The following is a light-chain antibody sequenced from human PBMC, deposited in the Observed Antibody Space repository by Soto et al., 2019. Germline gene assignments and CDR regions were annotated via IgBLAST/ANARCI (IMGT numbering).Light chain of an antibody. Sequence: DIQITQSPSSLSASVVDRVAITCLASQSIGSWLAWYQQQPGKVPKLLIYTASTLQSGVPSRFSGSGSGAEFTLTISSRQPEDFATYYCQQYNTYPWKCGQGTKG. V-gene: IGKV1-5*03. CDR2: TAS. CDR1: QSIGSW. J-gene: IGKJ1*01. CDR3: QQYNTYPWK.